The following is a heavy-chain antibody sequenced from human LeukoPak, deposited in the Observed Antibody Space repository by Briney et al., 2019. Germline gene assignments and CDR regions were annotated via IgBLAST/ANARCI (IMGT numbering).Heavy chain of an antibody. CDR1: GFTFSSYA. D-gene: IGHD2-15*01. V-gene: IGHV3-23*01. CDR3: AKVRTVYCSGGSCLFDY. J-gene: IGHJ4*02. CDR2: ISGSGGST. Sequence: PGGSLRLSCAASGFTFSSYAMSWVRQAPGKGLEWVSAISGSGGSTYYADSVKGRFTLSRDNSKNTLYLQMNSLRAEDTAVYYCAKVRTVYCSGGSCLFDYWGQGTLVTVSS.